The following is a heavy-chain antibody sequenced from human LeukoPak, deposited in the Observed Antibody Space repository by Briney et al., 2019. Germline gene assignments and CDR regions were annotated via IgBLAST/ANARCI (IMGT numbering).Heavy chain of an antibody. D-gene: IGHD1-1*01. Sequence: GGSLQISCKGVGSIFNNFWIAGARLLPGKGREWMGIIYPGDSDTTYSPSLQGQVTISVDKSIRTAYLQWSSLKASDTAIYYCARKEERRPFDYWGQGTLVTVSS. CDR1: GSIFNNFW. J-gene: IGHJ4*02. CDR2: IYPGDSDT. V-gene: IGHV5-51*01. CDR3: ARKEERRPFDY.